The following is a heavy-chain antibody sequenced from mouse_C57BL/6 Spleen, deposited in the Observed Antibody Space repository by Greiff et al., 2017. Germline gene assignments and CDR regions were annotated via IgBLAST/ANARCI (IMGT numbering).Heavy chain of an antibody. Sequence: QVQLQQSGPELVKPGASVKISCKASGYAFSSSWMNWVKQRPGKGLEWIGRIYPGDGDTKYNGKFKGKATLTADKSSSTAYMQLSSLTSEQSAFYFCARSMVTTRYYYAMDYWGQGTSVTVSS. CDR3: ARSMVTTRYYYAMDY. V-gene: IGHV1-82*01. CDR1: GYAFSSSW. CDR2: IYPGDGDT. J-gene: IGHJ4*01. D-gene: IGHD2-3*01.